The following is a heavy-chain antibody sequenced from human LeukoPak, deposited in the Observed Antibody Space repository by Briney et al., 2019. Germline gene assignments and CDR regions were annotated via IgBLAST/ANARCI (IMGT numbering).Heavy chain of an antibody. CDR3: AREIGYGGNSEAY. J-gene: IGHJ4*02. CDR1: GYTFTSYY. D-gene: IGHD4-23*01. V-gene: IGHV1-46*01. CDR2: IKPIGGRT. Sequence: ASVKVSCKASGYTFTSYYMHWVRQAPGQGLEWMGLIKPIGGRTSYAQKFQGRVTMTREMSTSTVYLELSSLRSEDTAVYYCAREIGYGGNSEAYWGQGTLVTVSS.